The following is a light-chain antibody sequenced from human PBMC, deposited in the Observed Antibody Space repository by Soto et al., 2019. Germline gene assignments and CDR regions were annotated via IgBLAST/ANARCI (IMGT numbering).Light chain of an antibody. CDR1: SSDVGTYNL. CDR3: CSFAVGSTLV. Sequence: QSVLTQPASVSGSPGQSITISCTGTSSDVGTYNLVSWHQHHPGKAPKLIISEGSKRPSGVSNRFSGSKSGNTASLTISGLQAEDEADYYCCSFAVGSTLVFGGGTKVTVL. CDR2: EGS. V-gene: IGLV2-23*01. J-gene: IGLJ2*01.